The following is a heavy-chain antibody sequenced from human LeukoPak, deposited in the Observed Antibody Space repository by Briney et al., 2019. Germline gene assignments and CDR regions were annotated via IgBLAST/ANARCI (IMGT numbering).Heavy chain of an antibody. D-gene: IGHD3-22*01. CDR1: GGSISSSSYY. V-gene: IGHV4-39*01. CDR3: ARRPRDSSGYRGAFDI. CDR2: IYYSGST. Sequence: PSETLSLTCTVSGGSISSSSYYWGWIRQPPGKGLEWIGSIYYSGSTYYNPSLKSRVTISVDTSKNQFSLKLSSVTAADTAVYYCARRPRDSSGYRGAFDIWGQGTMVTVSS. J-gene: IGHJ3*02.